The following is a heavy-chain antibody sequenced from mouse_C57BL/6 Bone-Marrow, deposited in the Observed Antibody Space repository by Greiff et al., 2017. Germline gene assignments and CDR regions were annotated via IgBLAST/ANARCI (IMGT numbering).Heavy chain of an antibody. J-gene: IGHJ3*01. Sequence: QVQLKQPGAELVKPGASVKLSCKASGYTFTSYWMHWVKQRPGQGLEWIGMIHPNSGSTNYNEKFKSKATLTVDKSSSTAYMQLSSLTSEDSAVYYCFYDGYYGFAYWGQGTLVTVSA. CDR2: IHPNSGST. CDR3: FYDGYYGFAY. V-gene: IGHV1-64*01. CDR1: GYTFTSYW. D-gene: IGHD2-3*01.